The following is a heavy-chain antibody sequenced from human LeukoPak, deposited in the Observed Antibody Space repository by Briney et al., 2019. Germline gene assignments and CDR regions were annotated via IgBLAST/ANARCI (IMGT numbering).Heavy chain of an antibody. J-gene: IGHJ4*02. Sequence: GASVTVSLKASVYSFTSYGFSWVRQAPGQGLERTGWISAYHGNTNFTQKLQGRVTMNTDTSTSTAYMVLRSLRSDDTAVYYCARGNSGHPDDYWGQGTLVTVSS. D-gene: IGHD6-19*01. CDR3: ARGNSGHPDDY. CDR1: VYSFTSYG. CDR2: ISAYHGNT. V-gene: IGHV1-18*01.